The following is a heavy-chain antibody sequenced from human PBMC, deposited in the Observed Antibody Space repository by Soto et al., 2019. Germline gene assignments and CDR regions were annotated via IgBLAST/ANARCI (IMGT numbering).Heavy chain of an antibody. D-gene: IGHD2-15*01. CDR1: GGSISSYY. CDR2: IYYSGST. J-gene: IGHJ4*02. V-gene: IGHV4-59*01. CDR3: ASGTVAATPNY. Sequence: PSETLSLTCTVSGGSISSYYWSWIRQPPGKGLEWIGYIYYSGSTNYNPSLKSRVTISVDTSKNQFSLELSSVTAADTAVYYCASGTVAATPNYWGQGTLVTVSS.